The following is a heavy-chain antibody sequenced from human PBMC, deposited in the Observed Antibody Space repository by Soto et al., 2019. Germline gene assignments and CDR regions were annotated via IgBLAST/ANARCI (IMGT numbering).Heavy chain of an antibody. J-gene: IGHJ4*02. CDR2: ISSSSSYI. Sequence: VQLVESGGGVVQPGRSLRLSCAASGFTFSSYGMHWVRQAPGKGLEWVSSISSSSSYIYYADSVKGRFTISRDNAKNSLYLQMNSLRAEDTAVYYCAREIGDSSGHWGQGTLVTVSS. V-gene: IGHV3-21*01. CDR1: GFTFSSYG. CDR3: AREIGDSSGH. D-gene: IGHD3-22*01.